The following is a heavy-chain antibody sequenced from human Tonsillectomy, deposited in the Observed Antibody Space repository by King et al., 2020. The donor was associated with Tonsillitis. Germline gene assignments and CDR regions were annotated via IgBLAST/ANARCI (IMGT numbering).Heavy chain of an antibody. CDR1: GFTFSAYW. D-gene: IGHD3-10*01. V-gene: IGHV3-7*03. Sequence: VQLVESGGGLVQPGGSLRLSCAASGFTFSAYWMTWVRQAPGKGLEWVANIKRDGSEEHYVDSVKGRFTTSRDNAKNSLYLQMNSLRAEDTAVYYCARDHTHYASETYDSSGTYYYDAFDFWGQGTMVTVSS. J-gene: IGHJ3*01. CDR2: IKRDGSEE. CDR3: ARDHTHYASETYDSSGTYYYDAFDF.